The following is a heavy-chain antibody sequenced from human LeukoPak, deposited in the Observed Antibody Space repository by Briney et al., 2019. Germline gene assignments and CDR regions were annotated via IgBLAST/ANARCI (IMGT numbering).Heavy chain of an antibody. J-gene: IGHJ1*01. V-gene: IGHV4-30-4*01. D-gene: IGHD2-2*01. CDR2: IYYSGST. Sequence: SETLSLTCAVSGGSISSGDYYWSWIRQPPGKGLEWIGYIYYSGSTYYNPSLKSRVTISVDTSKNQFSLKLSSVTAADTAVYYCARGPWCSSTSCPAEYFQHWGQGTLVTVSS. CDR1: GGSISSGDYY. CDR3: ARGPWCSSTSCPAEYFQH.